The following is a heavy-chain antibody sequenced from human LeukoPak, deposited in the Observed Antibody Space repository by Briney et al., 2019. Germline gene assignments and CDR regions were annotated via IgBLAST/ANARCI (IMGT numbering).Heavy chain of an antibody. Sequence: SETLSLTCAVSGGSISSNNWWSWVRQPPGKGLEWIGEIYHSGSTNYNPSLKSRLTMSLDKSKNQFSLKLSSVTAADTAIYYCARVKGAAEFDYWGQGTLVTVSS. CDR1: GGSISSNNW. CDR3: ARVKGAAEFDY. J-gene: IGHJ4*02. D-gene: IGHD6-13*01. V-gene: IGHV4-4*02. CDR2: IYHSGST.